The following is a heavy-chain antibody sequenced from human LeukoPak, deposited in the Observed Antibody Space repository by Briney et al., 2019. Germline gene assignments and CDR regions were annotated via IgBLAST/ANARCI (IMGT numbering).Heavy chain of an antibody. V-gene: IGHV4-39*07. CDR2: IYYSGST. CDR3: ARDSGYSSGWSGGYYYYYYMDV. J-gene: IGHJ6*03. CDR1: GGSISSSSYY. D-gene: IGHD6-19*01. Sequence: SETLSLTCTVSGGSISSSSYYWGWIRQPPGKGLEWIGSIYYSGSTYYNPSLKSRVTISVDTSKNQFSLKLSSVTAADTAVCYCARDSGYSSGWSGGYYYYYYMDVWGKGPTVTISS.